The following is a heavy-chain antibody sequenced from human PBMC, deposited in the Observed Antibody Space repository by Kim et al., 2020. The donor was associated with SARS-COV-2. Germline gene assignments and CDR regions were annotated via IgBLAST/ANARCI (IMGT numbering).Heavy chain of an antibody. CDR3: TRGGDNGDFDY. CDR2: VKSDDSRT. J-gene: IGHJ4*02. Sequence: GGSLRLSCAASGFSFRNYWMDWVRQAPGKGLVWVSRVKSDDSRTIYADSVRGRFTIGRDNAKNMLYLQMNSLTAEDTAVYYCTRGGDNGDFDYWGQGTLVTVSS. D-gene: IGHD3-10*01. V-gene: IGHV3-74*01. CDR1: GFSFRNYW.